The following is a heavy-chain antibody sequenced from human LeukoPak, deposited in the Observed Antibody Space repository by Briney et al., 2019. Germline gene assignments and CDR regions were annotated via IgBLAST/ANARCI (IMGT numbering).Heavy chain of an antibody. V-gene: IGHV3-9*01. Sequence: PGGSLRLSCEASGFTFSSYSMNWVRQAPGKGLEWVSGISWNSGSIGYADSVKGRFTISRDNAKNSLYLQMNSLRAEDTALYYCAKGDPDYWGQGTLVTVSS. J-gene: IGHJ4*02. CDR3: AKGDPDY. CDR1: GFTFSSYS. CDR2: ISWNSGSI.